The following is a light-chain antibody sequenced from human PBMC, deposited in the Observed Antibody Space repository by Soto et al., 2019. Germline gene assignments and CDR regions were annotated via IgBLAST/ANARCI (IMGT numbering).Light chain of an antibody. CDR1: SSNIGAGYD. CDR2: GNS. J-gene: IGLJ1*01. Sequence: QSVVTQPPSVSGATGQRVTISCTGSSSNIGAGYDVHWYQQLPGTAPKLLIYGNSNRPSGVPDRFSGSKSGTSASLAITGLQAEDEADYYCQSYDSSLSGSYVFGTGTKVTVL. CDR3: QSYDSSLSGSYV. V-gene: IGLV1-40*01.